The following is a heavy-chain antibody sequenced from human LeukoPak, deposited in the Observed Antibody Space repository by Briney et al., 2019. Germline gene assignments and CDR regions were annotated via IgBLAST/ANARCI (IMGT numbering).Heavy chain of an antibody. D-gene: IGHD6-13*01. J-gene: IGHJ4*02. CDR1: GFTFSDYY. V-gene: IGHV3-11*01. Sequence: GGSLRHSCSASGFTFSDYYMSWIGQARGEGLEWVSYISSSGSAIYYADSVKGRFTISRDNATNSLYLQMSSLRAEDTAVYCRARDPRGITALVDYFDYRGQGTLVTVSS. CDR2: ISSSGSAI. CDR3: ARDPRGITALVDYFDY.